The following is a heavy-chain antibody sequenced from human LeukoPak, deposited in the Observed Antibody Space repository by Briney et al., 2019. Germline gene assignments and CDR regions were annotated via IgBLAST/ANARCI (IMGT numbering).Heavy chain of an antibody. Sequence: SETLSLTCAVYGGSFSAYYWSWIRQPPGKGLEWIGEIDHSGSTNYNPSLKSRVTIFIDTSKNQFSLKLSSVTAADTAVYYCASSGYSGYDPFDYWGQGTLVTVSS. CDR1: GGSFSAYY. V-gene: IGHV4-34*01. CDR3: ASSGYSGYDPFDY. CDR2: IDHSGST. J-gene: IGHJ4*02. D-gene: IGHD5-12*01.